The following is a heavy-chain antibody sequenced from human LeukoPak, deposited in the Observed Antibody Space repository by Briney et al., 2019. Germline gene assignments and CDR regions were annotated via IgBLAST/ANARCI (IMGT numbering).Heavy chain of an antibody. CDR3: ARASIAARFAYYFDY. D-gene: IGHD6-25*01. Sequence: GASVPDSCQSSGYTFTGYYMYWVRQAPGRGLEWVGWINPNSGGTIYAQKFQGRVTMTRDTSISTAYMELSRLRSDDTAVYYCARASIAARFAYYFDYWGQGTLVTVSS. CDR2: INPNSGGT. CDR1: GYTFTGYY. J-gene: IGHJ4*02. V-gene: IGHV1-2*02.